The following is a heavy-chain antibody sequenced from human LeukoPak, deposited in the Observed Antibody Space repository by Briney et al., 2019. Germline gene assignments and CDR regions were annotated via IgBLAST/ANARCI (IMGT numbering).Heavy chain of an antibody. CDR1: GFSFSTYA. V-gene: IGHV3-23*01. CDR2: ISGSGGAT. D-gene: IGHD2-2*01. Sequence: PGGSLTLSCAASGFSFSTYAMNWVRQSPGKGLESLSVISGSGGATYYADSVKGRFTISRDNSKNTLYLQMNSLTAEDTAIYYCAKDSCASTSCYWDYWGQGTLVTVSS. J-gene: IGHJ4*02. CDR3: AKDSCASTSCYWDY.